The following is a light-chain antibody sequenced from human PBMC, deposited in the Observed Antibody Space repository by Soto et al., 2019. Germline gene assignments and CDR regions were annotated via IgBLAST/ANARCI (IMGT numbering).Light chain of an antibody. CDR2: TTS. J-gene: IGKJ1*01. V-gene: IGKV1-39*01. Sequence: DIQMTQSPSSLSASVGDRVTITCRASQSISYYLNWYQQKPGRAPRLLIHTTSSLQSGVPSKFIGSASATDFTLTISSLQPADFATYYCQQSYSTPWTFGQGTKVEIK. CDR3: QQSYSTPWT. CDR1: QSISYY.